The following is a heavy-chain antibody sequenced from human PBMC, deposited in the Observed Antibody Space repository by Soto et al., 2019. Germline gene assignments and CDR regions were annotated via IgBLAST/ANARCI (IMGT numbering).Heavy chain of an antibody. D-gene: IGHD6-13*01. V-gene: IGHV1-69*13. Sequence: SVKVSCKASGGTFSSYAISWVRQAPEQGLEWMGGIIPIFGTANYAQKFQGRVTITADESTSTAYMELSSLRSEDTAVYYCARGPSSWYYYLDYWGQGTLVTVSS. CDR3: ARGPSSWYYYLDY. CDR2: IIPIFGTA. CDR1: GGTFSSYA. J-gene: IGHJ4*02.